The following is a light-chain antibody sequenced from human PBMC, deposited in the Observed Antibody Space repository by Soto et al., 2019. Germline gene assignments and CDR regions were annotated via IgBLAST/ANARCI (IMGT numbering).Light chain of an antibody. CDR2: GAS. J-gene: IGKJ1*01. CDR3: QQYNNWWT. V-gene: IGKV3-15*01. Sequence: EIVLTQSPGTLSLSPGERATLSRRASQRITNRSLGWYQQKPGQAPRLLIYGASTRATGIPARFSGSGSGTEFTLTISSLKSEEFAVYYCQQYNNWWTVGQVTKVEIK. CDR1: QRITNRS.